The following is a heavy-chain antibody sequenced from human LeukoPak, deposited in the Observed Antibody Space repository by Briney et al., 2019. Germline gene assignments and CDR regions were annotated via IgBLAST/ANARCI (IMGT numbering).Heavy chain of an antibody. J-gene: IGHJ4*02. V-gene: IGHV3-43*02. Sequence: GGSLRLSCAASGFTFDDYDIHWVRQAPGKGLEWVSLFSGVGGSTYYADSVKGRFTISRDNSKNSLYMQMNSLRTEDTALYYCAKAWFGERSGGGFDYWGQGTLVTVSS. D-gene: IGHD3-10*01. CDR3: AKAWFGERSGGGFDY. CDR1: GFTFDDYD. CDR2: FSGVGGST.